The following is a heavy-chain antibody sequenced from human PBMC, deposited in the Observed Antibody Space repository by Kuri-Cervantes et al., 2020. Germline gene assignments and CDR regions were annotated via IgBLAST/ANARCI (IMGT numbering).Heavy chain of an antibody. CDR3: ARSTVYYDRALGN. J-gene: IGHJ4*02. Sequence: SETLSLTCVVSGDSISSNVWWSWVRQPPGKGLEWIGEIYHSGSTNYNPSLKSRVTISVDKSKNQFSLRLNSVTAADTAVYYCARSTVYYDRALGNWGQGTLVTVSS. V-gene: IGHV4-4*02. CDR1: GDSISSNVW. D-gene: IGHD3-22*01. CDR2: IYHSGST.